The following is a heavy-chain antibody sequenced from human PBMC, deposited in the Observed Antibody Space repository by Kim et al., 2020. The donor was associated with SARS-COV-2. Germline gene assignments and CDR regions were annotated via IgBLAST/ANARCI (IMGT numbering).Heavy chain of an antibody. V-gene: IGHV3-9*01. CDR2: ITSNGDTI. CDR3: ARGDYGREYAYFDY. CDR1: GFNFSDYS. D-gene: IGHD3-10*01. J-gene: IGHJ4*02. Sequence: GGSLRLSCAASGFNFSDYSMHWVRQAPGKGLEWVSGITSNGDTISYADSVKGRFTISRDNAKNSLYLQMNSLRADDTAVYYCARGDYGREYAYFDYWGQG.